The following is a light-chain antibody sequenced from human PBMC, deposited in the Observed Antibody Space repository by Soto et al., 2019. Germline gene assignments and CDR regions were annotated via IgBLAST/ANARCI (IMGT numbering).Light chain of an antibody. J-gene: IGKJ4*01. CDR1: QDINNY. CDR3: QQYVDLPPT. V-gene: IGKV1-33*01. CDR2: DAS. Sequence: DIQMTQSPSSLSASVGDRVTISCQASQDINNYLNWYQQKPGKAPKLLIYDASKLETGVPSRFSGSGSGTDFTFPISSLQPEDIATYYCQQYVDLPPTFGGGTKVEIK.